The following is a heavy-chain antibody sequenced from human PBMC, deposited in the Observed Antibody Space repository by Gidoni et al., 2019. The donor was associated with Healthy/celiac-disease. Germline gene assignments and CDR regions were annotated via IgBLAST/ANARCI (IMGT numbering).Heavy chain of an antibody. CDR3: ARATMVRGVMAHAFDI. V-gene: IGHV4-34*01. Sequence: QLQLHQWGAVPLKPSETLSLTCAVYGGSFSGYYWSWIRQPPGKGLEWIGEINHSGSTNYNPSLKRRVTISVDTSKNQFSLKLSSVTAADTAVYYCARATMVRGVMAHAFDIWGQGTMVTVSS. D-gene: IGHD3-10*01. CDR1: GGSFSGYY. J-gene: IGHJ3*02. CDR2: INHSGST.